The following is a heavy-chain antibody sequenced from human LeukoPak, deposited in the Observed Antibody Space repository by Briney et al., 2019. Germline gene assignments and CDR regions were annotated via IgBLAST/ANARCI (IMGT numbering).Heavy chain of an antibody. CDR3: AREVRYYDSSGYPGDAFDI. J-gene: IGHJ3*02. Sequence: GGSLRLSCAASGFTFTGYWMHWVRQAPGKGLVWVSRINYDGSSTSYADSVKGRFTISRDNAKNTLYLQMNSLRAEDTAVYYCAREVRYYDSSGYPGDAFDIWGQGTMVTVSS. D-gene: IGHD3-22*01. V-gene: IGHV3-74*01. CDR1: GFTFTGYW. CDR2: INYDGSST.